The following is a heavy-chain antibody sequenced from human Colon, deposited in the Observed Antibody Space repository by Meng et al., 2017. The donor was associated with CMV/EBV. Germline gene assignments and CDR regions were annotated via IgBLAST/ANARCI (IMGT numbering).Heavy chain of an antibody. D-gene: IGHD5-24*01. Sequence: GESLKISCAASGFPFSDYSMNWVRQAPGKGLEWVSYIRASAIYYADSVKGRFTISRDDARNSLYLQMNSLRAEDTAMYYCVRDHRWAFDHWGQGALVTVSS. J-gene: IGHJ4*02. CDR2: IRASAI. CDR1: GFPFSDYS. CDR3: VRDHRWAFDH. V-gene: IGHV3-48*04.